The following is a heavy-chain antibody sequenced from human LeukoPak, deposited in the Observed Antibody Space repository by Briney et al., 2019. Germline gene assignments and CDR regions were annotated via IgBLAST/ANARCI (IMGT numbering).Heavy chain of an antibody. D-gene: IGHD3-22*01. V-gene: IGHV1-69*04. J-gene: IGHJ4*02. CDR1: GGTFSSYA. Sequence: SVKVSCKASGGTFSSYAISWVRQAPGQGLEWMGRIIPILGIANYAQKFQGRVTITADKSTSTAYMELSSLRSEDTAVYYCARVRDSSGYYYVWGQGTLVTVSS. CDR2: IIPILGIA. CDR3: ARVRDSSGYYYV.